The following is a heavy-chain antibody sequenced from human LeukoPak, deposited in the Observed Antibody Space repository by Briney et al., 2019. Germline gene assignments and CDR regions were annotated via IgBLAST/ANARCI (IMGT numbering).Heavy chain of an antibody. J-gene: IGHJ4*02. CDR1: GDSLGIYK. V-gene: IGHV4-4*09. D-gene: IGHD1-26*01. Sequence: SETLSLTCSVSGDSLGIYKWSWIRQPPGKGLEWIAHISSSGSAIYNPSLMSRVSMAVDTSKNQFSLKLSSVTAADTAVYYCAKLMPIVGVFWGQGTLVTVSS. CDR3: AKLMPIVGVF. CDR2: ISSSGSA.